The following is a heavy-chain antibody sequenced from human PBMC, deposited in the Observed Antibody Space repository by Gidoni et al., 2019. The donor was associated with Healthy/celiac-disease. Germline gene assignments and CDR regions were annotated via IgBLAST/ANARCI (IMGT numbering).Heavy chain of an antibody. D-gene: IGHD2-2*01. J-gene: IGHJ4*02. Sequence: QVQLVQSGAEVKKPGSSVKVSCKASGGTFSSYAISWVRQAPGQGLEWMGGIIPIFGTANYAQKFQGRGTITADESTSTAYMELSSLRSEDTAVYYCARVKDCSSTSCYRSVPRVATGPYYFDYWGQGTLVTVSS. CDR3: ARVKDCSSTSCYRSVPRVATGPYYFDY. CDR1: GGTFSSYA. V-gene: IGHV1-69*01. CDR2: IIPIFGTA.